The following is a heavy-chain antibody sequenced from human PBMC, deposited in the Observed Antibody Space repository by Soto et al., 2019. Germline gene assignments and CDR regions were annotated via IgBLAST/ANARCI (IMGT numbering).Heavy chain of an antibody. CDR2: LYDVDGT. D-gene: IGHD1-1*01. V-gene: IGHV3-53*01. CDR1: GLTVSGKKY. CDR3: ASWHEREHAYDV. J-gene: IGHJ3*01. Sequence: DVQLVESGGGLIQPGESLRLSSAAFGLTVSGKKYVAWVRQAPGKGLEWVSALYDVDGTYYADSVKGRFTTSRDSSKTTVYLQMNGLRPDDTAVYYCASWHEREHAYDVWGQGTTVTVSS.